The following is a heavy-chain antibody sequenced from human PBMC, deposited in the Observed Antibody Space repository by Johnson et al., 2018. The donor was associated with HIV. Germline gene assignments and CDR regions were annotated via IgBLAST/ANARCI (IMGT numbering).Heavy chain of an antibody. J-gene: IGHJ3*02. V-gene: IGHV3-30-3*01. CDR2: ISYDGSNK. D-gene: IGHD5-12*01. CDR1: GFTFSSYA. Sequence: QVLLVESGGGLVQPGGSLRLSCAASGFTFSSYAMHWVRQAPGKGLEWVAVISYDGSNKYYADSVKGRFTISRDNSKNTLYLQMNSLRAEDTAVYYCAREGGGYDGKGAFDIWGQGTMVTVSS. CDR3: AREGGGYDGKGAFDI.